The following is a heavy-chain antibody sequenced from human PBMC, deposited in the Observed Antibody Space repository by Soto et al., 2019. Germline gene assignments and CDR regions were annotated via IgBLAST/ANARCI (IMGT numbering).Heavy chain of an antibody. Sequence: SVKVSCKASGGTFSSFAISWVRQAPGQGLEWMGGIIPIFGTANYAQKFQGRVTITADESTSTAYMELSSLRSEDTAVYYCARDLVGVQQLVLPNWFDPWGQGTLVTVSS. CDR2: IIPIFGTA. V-gene: IGHV1-69*13. J-gene: IGHJ5*02. CDR3: ARDLVGVQQLVLPNWFDP. CDR1: GGTFSSFA. D-gene: IGHD6-13*01.